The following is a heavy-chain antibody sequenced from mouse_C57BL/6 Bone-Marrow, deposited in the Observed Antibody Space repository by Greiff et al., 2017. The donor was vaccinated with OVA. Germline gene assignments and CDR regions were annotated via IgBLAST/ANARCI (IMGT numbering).Heavy chain of an antibody. V-gene: IGHV1-82*01. Sequence: QVQLQQSGPELVKPGASVKISCKASGYAFSSSCLNWVKQRPGKGLEWIGRIYPGDGDTNYNGKFKGKATLTADKSSSTAYMQLSSLTSEDSAVYFGTRHEDSYDASYFDYWGQGTTLTVTA. J-gene: IGHJ2*01. CDR3: TRHEDSYDASYFDY. CDR1: GYAFSSSC. CDR2: IYPGDGDT. D-gene: IGHD2-12*01.